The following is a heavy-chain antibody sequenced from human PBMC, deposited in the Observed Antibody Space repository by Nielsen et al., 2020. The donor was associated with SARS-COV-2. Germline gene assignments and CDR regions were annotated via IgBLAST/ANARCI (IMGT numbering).Heavy chain of an antibody. CDR3: ALHTSYYNSDGYSFDY. V-gene: IGHV3-23*03. CDR2: IYSDGSTT. J-gene: IGHJ4*02. Sequence: GGSLRLSCAASGFTFSSYAMSWVRQAPGKGLDWVSIIYSDGSTTYYADSVKGRFTLSRDNSKNTLYLQMNSLRAEDTAVYYCALHTSYYNSDGYSFDYWGQGTLVTVSS. CDR1: GFTFSSYA. D-gene: IGHD3-22*01.